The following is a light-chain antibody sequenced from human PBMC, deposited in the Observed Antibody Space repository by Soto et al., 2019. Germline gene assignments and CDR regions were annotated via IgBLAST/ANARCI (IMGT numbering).Light chain of an antibody. CDR3: PLYGSSSYT. V-gene: IGKV3-20*01. Sequence: EIVLTQSPGTLSLSPGERATLSCRASQSISSSYLAWYQQKPGQAPRLLIYAASSRATGIPDRFSGSGSGTDFTLTISRLEPEDFGVYYCPLYGSSSYTFGQGTQLEIK. CDR2: AAS. J-gene: IGKJ2*01. CDR1: QSISSSY.